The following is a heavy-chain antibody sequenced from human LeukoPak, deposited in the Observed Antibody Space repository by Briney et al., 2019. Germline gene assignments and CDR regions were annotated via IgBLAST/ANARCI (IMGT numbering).Heavy chain of an antibody. Sequence: SETLSLTCTVSGGSISSSSYYWGWIRQPPGKGLEWIGSIYYSGSTYYNPSLKSRVTISVDTSKNQFSLKLSSVTAADTAVYYCARGDSSSVYFQHWGQGTLVTVSS. CDR1: GGSISSSSYY. V-gene: IGHV4-39*07. CDR2: IYYSGST. D-gene: IGHD6-13*01. J-gene: IGHJ1*01. CDR3: ARGDSSSVYFQH.